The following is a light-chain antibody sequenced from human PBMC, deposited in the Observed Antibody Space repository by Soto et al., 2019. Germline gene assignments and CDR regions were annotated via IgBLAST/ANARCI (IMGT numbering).Light chain of an antibody. Sequence: IQMTQSPSTLSSTVGDRVTITCRASQSISSWLAWYQQKPGKAPKLLIYDASSLESGVPSRFSGSGSGTEFTLTISSLQPDDFATYYCQQGITFGPGTKVDIK. J-gene: IGKJ3*01. CDR1: QSISSW. V-gene: IGKV1-5*01. CDR3: QQGIT. CDR2: DAS.